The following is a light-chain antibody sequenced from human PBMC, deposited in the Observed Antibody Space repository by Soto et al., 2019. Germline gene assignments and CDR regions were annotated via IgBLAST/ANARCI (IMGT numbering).Light chain of an antibody. Sequence: DIQMTQSPSTLSASVGDRVTITCRASQSISSWLAWYQQKLGRAPRLLIYDASSLESGVPSRFSGSGYGTEFTLTISSLQPDDFATYYCQQYNTYSSLTFGGGTMVDI. CDR2: DAS. J-gene: IGKJ4*01. V-gene: IGKV1-5*01. CDR3: QQYNTYSSLT. CDR1: QSISSW.